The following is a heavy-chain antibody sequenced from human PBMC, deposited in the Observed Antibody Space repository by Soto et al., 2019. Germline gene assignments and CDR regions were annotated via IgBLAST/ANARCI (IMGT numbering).Heavy chain of an antibody. CDR2: IYYSGST. D-gene: IGHD3-22*01. V-gene: IGHV4-31*03. CDR3: ARFYYYDSSGYYNWFDP. CDR1: GGSISSGGYY. J-gene: IGHJ5*02. Sequence: SETLSLTCTVSGGSISSGGYYWSWIRQHPGKGLEWIGYIYYSGSTYYNPSLKSRVTISVDTSKNQFSLKMSSVTAADTAVYYCARFYYYDSSGYYNWFDPWGQGTLVTVSS.